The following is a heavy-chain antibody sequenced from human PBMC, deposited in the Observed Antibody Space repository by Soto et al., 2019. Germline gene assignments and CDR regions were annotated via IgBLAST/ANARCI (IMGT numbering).Heavy chain of an antibody. CDR3: ARDKDTAMTRYSAYYYGMDV. D-gene: IGHD5-18*01. J-gene: IGHJ6*02. CDR2: IIPIFGTA. Sequence: SVKVSCKASGGTISNYAISCVRQAPGQGLEWMGGIIPIFGTANYAQKFQGRVTITADESTSTAYMELSSLRSEDTAVYYCARDKDTAMTRYSAYYYGMDVWGQGTTVTVSS. CDR1: GGTISNYA. V-gene: IGHV1-69*13.